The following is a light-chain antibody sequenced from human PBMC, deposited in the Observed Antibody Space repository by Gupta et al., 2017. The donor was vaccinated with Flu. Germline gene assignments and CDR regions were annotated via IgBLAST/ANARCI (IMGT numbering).Light chain of an antibody. CDR3: QQDATSPLT. CDR2: GAS. V-gene: IGKV3-20*01. Sequence: ETVLTQSPGTLSLSPGERATLSCRASESVSTYSAWYQQKPGQAPRLLIYGASSRATGIPDRFSGSGSGTDFTLTISRLEPEDFAVYFCQQDATSPLTFGQGTKLEIK. CDR1: ESVSTY. J-gene: IGKJ2*01.